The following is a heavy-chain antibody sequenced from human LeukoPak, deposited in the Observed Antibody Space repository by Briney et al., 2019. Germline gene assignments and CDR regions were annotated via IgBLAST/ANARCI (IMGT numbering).Heavy chain of an antibody. CDR1: GFTFSSYW. J-gene: IGHJ4*02. V-gene: IGHV3-74*01. D-gene: IGHD3-22*01. CDR3: ARQDSSGYYSANFDY. CDR2: INSDGSST. Sequence: GGSLRLSCAASGFTFSSYWMHWVRQAPGKGLVWVSRINSDGSSTSYADSVKGRFTISRDNAKNTLYLQMNSLRAEDTAVYYCARQDSSGYYSANFDYWGQGTLVTVSS.